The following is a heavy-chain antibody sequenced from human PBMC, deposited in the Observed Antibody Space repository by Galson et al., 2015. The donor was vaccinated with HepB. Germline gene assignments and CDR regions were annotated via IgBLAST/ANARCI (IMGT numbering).Heavy chain of an antibody. CDR2: TYYRSKWYN. J-gene: IGHJ6*02. V-gene: IGHV6-1*01. D-gene: IGHD2-2*01. Sequence: CAISGDSVSSNSAAWNWIRQSPSRGLEWLGRTYYRSKWYNDYAVSVKSRITINPDTSKNQFSLQLNSVTPEDTAVYYCAREDCSSTSCYPHYYYYGMDVWVQGTTVTVSS. CDR3: AREDCSSTSCYPHYYYYGMDV. CDR1: GDSVSSNSAA.